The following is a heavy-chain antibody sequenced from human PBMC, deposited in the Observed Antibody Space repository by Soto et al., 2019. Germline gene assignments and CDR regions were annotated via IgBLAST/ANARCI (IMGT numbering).Heavy chain of an antibody. V-gene: IGHV1-8*02. CDR2: MNPNSGNT. D-gene: IGHD6-13*01. Sequence: ASVKVSCKASGYTFTSYDINWVRQATGQGLEWMGWMNPNSGNTGYAQKFQGRVTMTRNTSISTAYMELSSLRSEDTAVYYCARRGGQLIVAANYYYYMDVWGKGTTVTVSS. CDR1: GYTFTSYD. CDR3: ARRGGQLIVAANYYYYMDV. J-gene: IGHJ6*03.